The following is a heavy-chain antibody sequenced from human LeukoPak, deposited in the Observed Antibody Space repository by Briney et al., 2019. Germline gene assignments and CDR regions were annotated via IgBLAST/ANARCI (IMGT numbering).Heavy chain of an antibody. CDR2: VYYRGST. Sequence: SETLSLTCTVSGGSMSNYYWTWIRQPPGKGLEWLGYVYYRGSTNYNPSLKSRVTISVDTSKNQFSLKLSSVTAADTAVYYCASTRRRGYSSGWVPFDYWGQGTLVTVSS. J-gene: IGHJ4*02. CDR3: ASTRRRGYSSGWVPFDY. V-gene: IGHV4-59*01. D-gene: IGHD6-19*01. CDR1: GGSMSNYY.